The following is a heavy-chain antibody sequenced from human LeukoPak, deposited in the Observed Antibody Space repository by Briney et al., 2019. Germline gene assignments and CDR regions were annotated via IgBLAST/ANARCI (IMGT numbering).Heavy chain of an antibody. Sequence: GESLKISCKTSGYNFATYWIGWVRQMPGKGLEWMGLVYPENSDTRYTPSFQGQVTVSADKSISTAYLQWSSLKASDTAMYYCALGRATAEGYFDYWGQGTLATVSS. V-gene: IGHV5-51*01. CDR3: ALGRATAEGYFDY. J-gene: IGHJ4*02. CDR1: GYNFATYW. CDR2: VYPENSDT. D-gene: IGHD1-26*01.